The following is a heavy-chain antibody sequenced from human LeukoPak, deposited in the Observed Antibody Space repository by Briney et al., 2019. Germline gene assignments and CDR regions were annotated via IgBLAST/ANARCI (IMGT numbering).Heavy chain of an antibody. J-gene: IGHJ4*02. D-gene: IGHD2-2*02. V-gene: IGHV3-11*06. Sequence: VKGRFTISRDNAKNSLYLQMNSLRAEDTAVYYCARVRGYCSSTSCYRNYFDYWGQGTLVTVSS. CDR3: ARVRGYCSSTSCYRNYFDY.